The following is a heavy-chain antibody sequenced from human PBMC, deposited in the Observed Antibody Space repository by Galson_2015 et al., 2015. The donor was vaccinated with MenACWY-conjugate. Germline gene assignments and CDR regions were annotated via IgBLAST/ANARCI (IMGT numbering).Heavy chain of an antibody. J-gene: IGHJ4*02. CDR2: ISSSSSYT. CDR3: ARAYRALDY. Sequence: SLRLSCAASGFTLSDYYMSWIRQAPGKGLEWVSYISSSSSYTNYADSVKGRFTISRDNAKNSLYLQMNSLRAEDTAVYYCARAYRALDYWGQGTLVTVSS. CDR1: GFTLSDYY. D-gene: IGHD1-26*01. V-gene: IGHV3-11*06.